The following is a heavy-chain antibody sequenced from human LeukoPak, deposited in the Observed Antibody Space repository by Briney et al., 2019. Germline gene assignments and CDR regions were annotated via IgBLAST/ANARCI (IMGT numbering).Heavy chain of an antibody. V-gene: IGHV3-7*01. CDR2: IKEDGSEK. J-gene: IGHJ4*02. CDR3: VRDRWDIVVVPAAFNFDF. CDR1: GFTFSSHW. D-gene: IGHD2-2*01. Sequence: GGSLRLSCAASGFTFSSHWMSWVRQAPGKGLEWVANIKEDGSEKYYVDSVKGRFTISRDNAKNSLYLQMNSLRVEDTAVYYCVRDRWDIVVVPAAFNFDFWGQGTLVTVSS.